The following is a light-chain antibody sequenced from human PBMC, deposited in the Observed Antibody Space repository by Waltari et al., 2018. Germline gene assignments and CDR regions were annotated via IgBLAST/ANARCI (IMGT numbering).Light chain of an antibody. CDR1: RSDVGGYNY. V-gene: IGLV2-14*01. J-gene: IGLJ2*01. CDR3: GSYTSDSSVV. CDR2: DVS. Sequence: QSALTQPASVSGSPGQSITISCTGTRSDVGGYNYVSWYQQHPDKVPKLIIYDVSNRPSGISNRFSCSNAGNTASLTISGLQAEDEADYFCGSYTSDSSVVFGGGTRLTVL.